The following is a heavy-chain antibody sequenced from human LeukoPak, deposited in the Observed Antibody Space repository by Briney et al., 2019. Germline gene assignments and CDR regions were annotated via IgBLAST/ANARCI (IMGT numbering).Heavy chain of an antibody. Sequence: ASVKVSCKASGYTFTCYYMHWVRQAPGQGLEWMGWINPNSGGTNYAQKFQGWVTMTRDTSISTAYMELSRLRSDDTAVYYCARGGSCSTFDWSYAFDIWGQGTMVTVSS. J-gene: IGHJ3*02. D-gene: IGHD3-9*01. V-gene: IGHV1-2*04. CDR3: ARGGSCSTFDWSYAFDI. CDR2: INPNSGGT. CDR1: GYTFTCYY.